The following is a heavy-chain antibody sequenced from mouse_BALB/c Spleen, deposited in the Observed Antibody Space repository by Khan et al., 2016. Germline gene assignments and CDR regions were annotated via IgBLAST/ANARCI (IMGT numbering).Heavy chain of an antibody. CDR3: TREPFAY. CDR1: GYTFTSYY. J-gene: IGHJ3*01. CDR2: INPSNGGT. V-gene: IGHV1S81*02. Sequence: VQLQESGAELVKPGTSVRLSCKASGYTFTSYYMYWVKQRPGQGLEWIGEINPSNGGTNFNEKFKNKATLTVDKSSTTAYMQLSSLTSEDSAVYWCTREPFAYWGQGTLVTVSA.